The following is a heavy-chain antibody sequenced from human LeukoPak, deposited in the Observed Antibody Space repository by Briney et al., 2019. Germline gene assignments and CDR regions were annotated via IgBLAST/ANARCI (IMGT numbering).Heavy chain of an antibody. D-gene: IGHD6-13*01. V-gene: IGHV4-59*01. J-gene: IGHJ4*02. Sequence: PSETLSLTCTVSGGSISSYYWSWILQPPGKGLEWIGYIYYSGSTNYNPSLKSRVAISVDTSKNQFSLKLGSVTVADTAMFYCAATRAIAAAEYSFDYWGQRTLVTVSS. CDR3: AATRAIAAAEYSFDY. CDR2: IYYSGST. CDR1: GGSISSYY.